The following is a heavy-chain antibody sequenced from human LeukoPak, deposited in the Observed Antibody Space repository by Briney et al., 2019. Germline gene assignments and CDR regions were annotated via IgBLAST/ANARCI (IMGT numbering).Heavy chain of an antibody. J-gene: IGHJ3*02. V-gene: IGHV3-23*01. D-gene: IGHD3-22*01. CDR3: AKDLGYDSSGYYLSAFDI. CDR2: ISGSGGST. CDR1: GFTFDDYA. Sequence: PGGSLRLSCAASGFTFDDYAMHWVRQTPGKGLEWVSAISGSGGSTYYADSVKGRFTISRDNSKNTLYLQMNSLRAEDTAVYYCAKDLGYDSSGYYLSAFDIWGQGTMVTVSS.